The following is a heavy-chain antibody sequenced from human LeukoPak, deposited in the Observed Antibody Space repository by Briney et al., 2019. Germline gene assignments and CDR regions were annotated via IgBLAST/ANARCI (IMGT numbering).Heavy chain of an antibody. D-gene: IGHD2-2*01. CDR2: IYYSGST. V-gene: IGHV4-59*01. Sequence: SETLSLTCTVSGGSISSYYWSWIRQPPGKGLEGIGYIYYSGSTNYNPSLKSRVTISVDTSKNQFSLTLSSVTAADTAVYYCARGDCSSTSCLDYWGQGTLVTVSS. CDR1: GGSISSYY. J-gene: IGHJ4*02. CDR3: ARGDCSSTSCLDY.